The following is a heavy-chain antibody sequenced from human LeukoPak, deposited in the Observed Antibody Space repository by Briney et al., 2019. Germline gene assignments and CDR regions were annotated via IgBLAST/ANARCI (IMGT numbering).Heavy chain of an antibody. CDR2: ISAYNGNT. J-gene: IGHJ5*02. CDR1: GYTFTSYG. D-gene: IGHD3-22*01. V-gene: IGHV1-18*01. Sequence: ASVNVSCKASGYTFTSYGISWVRQAPGQGLEWMGWISAYNGNTNYAQKLQGRVTMTTDTSTSTAYMELRSLRSDDTAVYYCARDMLEGPYDSSGYYSDWFDPWGQGTLVTVSS. CDR3: ARDMLEGPYDSSGYYSDWFDP.